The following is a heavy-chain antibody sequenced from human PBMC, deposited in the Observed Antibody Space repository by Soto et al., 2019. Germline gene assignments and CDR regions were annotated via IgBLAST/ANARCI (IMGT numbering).Heavy chain of an antibody. CDR3: ARDGLHRGGDYYDYFAY. J-gene: IGHJ4*02. CDR2: ISYDGSNK. CDR1: GFTFSSYA. V-gene: IGHV3-30-3*01. D-gene: IGHD2-21*01. Sequence: ESGGGVVQPGRSLRLSCAASGFTFSSYAMHWVRQAPGKGLEWVAVISYDGSNKYYADSVKGRFTISRDNSKNTLYLQVNSLRAEDTAVYYCARDGLHRGGDYYDYFAYWGQGTLVTVSS.